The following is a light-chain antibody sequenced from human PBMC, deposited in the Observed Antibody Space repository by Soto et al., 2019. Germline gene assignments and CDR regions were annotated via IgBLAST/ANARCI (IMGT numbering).Light chain of an antibody. CDR1: SSDIGGYKY. J-gene: IGLJ1*01. V-gene: IGLV2-14*01. CDR2: DVS. CDR3: SSYTGGSPYV. Sequence: QSALTQPASVSGSPGQSITISCTGTSSDIGGYKYVSWYQQHPGKAPKLMIYDVSNRHAEISHRFSGSKSGNTATLTISWVRGEDEAEYSSSSYTGGSPYVFGTGTKLTVL.